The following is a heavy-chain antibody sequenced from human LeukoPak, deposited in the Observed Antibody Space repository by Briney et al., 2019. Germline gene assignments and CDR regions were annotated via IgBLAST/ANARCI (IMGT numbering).Heavy chain of an antibody. CDR1: GGSISSSYYY. J-gene: IGHJ4*02. D-gene: IGHD4-23*01. V-gene: IGHV4-39*01. Sequence: SETLSLTCTVSGGSISSSYYYWGWIRQPPGKGLEWIGSIYYSGSTYYNPSLKSRVTISVDTSKNQFSLKLRSVAAADTAVYYCARQYRDYGGNPDWGQGTLVTVSS. CDR3: ARQYRDYGGNPD. CDR2: IYYSGST.